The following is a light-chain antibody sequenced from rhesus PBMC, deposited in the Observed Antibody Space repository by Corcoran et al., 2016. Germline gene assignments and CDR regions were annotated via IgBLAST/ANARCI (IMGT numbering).Light chain of an antibody. CDR1: QSVSSS. CDR3: QQDYSWPYS. CDR2: GAS. J-gene: IGKJ2*01. Sequence: EIVMTQSPATLSLSPGERATLSCRASQSVSSSLAWYQQKPGQAPKLLIDGASSRAPGIPEGFRGSGSGTEVTLTISSLEPEDVGVYYCQQDYSWPYSFGQGTKVEIK. V-gene: IGKV3-42*01.